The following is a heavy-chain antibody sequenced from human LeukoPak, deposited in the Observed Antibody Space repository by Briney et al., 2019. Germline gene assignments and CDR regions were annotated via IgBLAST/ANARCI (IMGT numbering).Heavy chain of an antibody. V-gene: IGHV3-23*01. CDR2: ISGSGGST. CDR3: ARDRSYYYYGMDV. Sequence: GGSLRLSCAASGFTFSTYAMSWVRQAPGKGLEWVSAISGSGGSTYYADSVKGRFTISRDNSKNTLYLQMNSLRAEDTAVYYCARDRSYYYYGMDVWGQGTTVTVSS. CDR1: GFTFSTYA. J-gene: IGHJ6*02.